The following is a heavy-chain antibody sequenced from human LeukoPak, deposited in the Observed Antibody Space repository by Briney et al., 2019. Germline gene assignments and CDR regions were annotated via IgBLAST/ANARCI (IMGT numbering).Heavy chain of an antibody. CDR3: ASGYCSGGSCYSRPIYDFDY. CDR2: IYHSGST. V-gene: IGHV4-38-2*02. D-gene: IGHD2-15*01. Sequence: PSETLSLTCTVSGYSISSGYYWGWIRQPPGKGLEWIGSIYHSGSTYYNPSLKSRVTISVDTSKNQFSLKLSSVTAADTAVYYCASGYCSGGSCYSRPIYDFDYWGQGTLVTVSS. CDR1: GYSISSGYY. J-gene: IGHJ4*02.